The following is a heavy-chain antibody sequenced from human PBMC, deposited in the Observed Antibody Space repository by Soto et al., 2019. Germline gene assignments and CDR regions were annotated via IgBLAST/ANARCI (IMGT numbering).Heavy chain of an antibody. D-gene: IGHD3-10*02. V-gene: IGHV3-33*01. CDR3: ARDSYVKNDSGGAFDI. Sequence: QEQLVESGGGVVQPGRSLRLSCGGSGFVFSRHTMHWARQAPGKGLEWVVGIRYDGSNKYYADSVKGRFTISRDNSKNALYLDMNRVKVEDTAVYYCARDSYVKNDSGGAFDIWGQGTMVTVS. CDR1: GFVFSRHT. CDR2: IRYDGSNK. J-gene: IGHJ3*02.